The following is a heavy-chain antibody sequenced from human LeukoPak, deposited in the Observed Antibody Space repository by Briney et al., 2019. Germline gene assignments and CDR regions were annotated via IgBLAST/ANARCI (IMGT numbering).Heavy chain of an antibody. CDR1: GFTVSSNY. V-gene: IGHV3-53*01. J-gene: IGHJ4*02. CDR2: IYAGGST. Sequence: GGSLRLSCAASGFTVSSNYMSWVRQAPGKGLEWVSVIYAGGSTYYSDSVKGRFTISRDNSKNTLYLQMNSLRAEDTAVYYCARDYYDSSGYYQSNYWGQGTLVTVSS. CDR3: ARDYYDSSGYYQSNY. D-gene: IGHD3-22*01.